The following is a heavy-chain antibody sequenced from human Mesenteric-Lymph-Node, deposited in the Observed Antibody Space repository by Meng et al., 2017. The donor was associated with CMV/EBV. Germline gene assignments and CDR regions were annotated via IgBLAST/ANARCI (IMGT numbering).Heavy chain of an antibody. CDR1: GGSVSSGSYY. D-gene: IGHD3-22*01. V-gene: IGHV4-39*07. CDR2: INHSGST. CDR3: ARVGYDSSGYFLDP. J-gene: IGHJ5*02. Sequence: SETLSLTCTVSGGSVSSGSYYWSWIRQPPGKGLEWIGEINHSGSTNYNPSLKSRVTISVDTSKNQFSLKLSSVTAADTAVYYCARVGYDSSGYFLDPWGQGTLVTVSS.